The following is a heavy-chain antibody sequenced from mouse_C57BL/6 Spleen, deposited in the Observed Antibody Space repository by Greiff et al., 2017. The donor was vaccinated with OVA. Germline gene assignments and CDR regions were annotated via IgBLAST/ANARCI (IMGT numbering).Heavy chain of an antibody. J-gene: IGHJ4*01. Sequence: QVQLRQPGTELVKPGASVKLSCKASGYTFTSYWMHWVKQRPGQGLEWIGNINPSNGGTNYNEKFKSKATLTVDKSSSTAYMQLSSLTSEDSAVYYCARQASQLRLSERYAMDYWGQGTSVTVSS. D-gene: IGHD3-2*02. CDR2: INPSNGGT. CDR3: ARQASQLRLSERYAMDY. V-gene: IGHV1-53*01. CDR1: GYTFTSYW.